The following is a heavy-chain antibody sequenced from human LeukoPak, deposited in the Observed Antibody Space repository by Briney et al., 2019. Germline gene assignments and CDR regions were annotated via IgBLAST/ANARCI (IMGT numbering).Heavy chain of an antibody. CDR1: GFPLSNAW. CDR3: TTGCSSTSCYGV. CDR2: NKSKTDGGTT. J-gene: IGHJ6*02. D-gene: IGHD2-2*01. Sequence: MPGGALRLCCAAPGFPLSNAWMRWGRQAPRKGLEWVRRNKSKTDGGTTDYAAPVKGRVTISRDDSKNTLYLQMNSLKTEDTAVYYCTTGCSSTSCYGVWGQGTTVTVSS. V-gene: IGHV3-15*01.